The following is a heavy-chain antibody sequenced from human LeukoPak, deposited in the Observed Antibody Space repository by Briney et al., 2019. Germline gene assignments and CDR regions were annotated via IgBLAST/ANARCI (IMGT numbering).Heavy chain of an antibody. CDR1: GGSISSSSYY. CDR2: IYYSGST. J-gene: IGHJ6*03. CDR3: ARRKSYYSYMDV. V-gene: IGHV4-39*01. Sequence: SETLSLTCTVSGGSISSSSYYWGWIRQPPGKGLEWIGSIYYSGSTYYNPSLKSRVTISVDTSKNQFSLKLSSVTAADTAVYYCARRKSYYSYMDVWGKGTTVTVSS.